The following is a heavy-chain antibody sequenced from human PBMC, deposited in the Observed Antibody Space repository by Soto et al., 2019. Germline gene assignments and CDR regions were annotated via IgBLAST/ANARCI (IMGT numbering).Heavy chain of an antibody. Sequence: ASVKVSCKPSGGTFSSYAISWVRQAPGQGLEWMGGIIPTFGTANYAQKFQGRVTITADESTSTAYMELSSLRSEDTAVYYCAAKYSSSWYVPAPHYYYGMDVWGQGTTVTVSS. CDR2: IIPTFGTA. CDR3: AAKYSSSWYVPAPHYYYGMDV. J-gene: IGHJ6*02. D-gene: IGHD6-13*01. CDR1: GGTFSSYA. V-gene: IGHV1-69*13.